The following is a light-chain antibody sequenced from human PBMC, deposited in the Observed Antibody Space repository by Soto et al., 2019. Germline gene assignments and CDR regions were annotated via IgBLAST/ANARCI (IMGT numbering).Light chain of an antibody. CDR1: SSDVGAYNY. Sequence: QSVLTQPASVSGSTGQSITISCTGTSSDVGAYNYVSWYQQHPGKAPKLMIYDVNIRPSGVSNRFSGSKSGNTASLTISGLQAEDEADYYCTSWTTSTTMQFGGGTKLTVL. CDR3: TSWTTSTTMQ. V-gene: IGLV2-14*01. CDR2: DVN. J-gene: IGLJ2*01.